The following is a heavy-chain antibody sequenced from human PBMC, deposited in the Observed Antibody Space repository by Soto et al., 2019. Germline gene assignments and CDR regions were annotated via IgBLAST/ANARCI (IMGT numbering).Heavy chain of an antibody. Sequence: EVQVLDSGGGLVQPGGSLRLSCAASGFTFTNYPMAWVLEPPAKGLECVSTISGGGCSTLDADSVKCRFTISRDNSKNTVYLQVNSMRVYDTAVYYCAKRTMKFEGAYFDYWGQGTLVTVSS. CDR3: AKRTMKFEGAYFDY. CDR1: GFTFTNYP. V-gene: IGHV3-23*01. CDR2: ISGGGCST. D-gene: IGHD3-22*01. J-gene: IGHJ4*02.